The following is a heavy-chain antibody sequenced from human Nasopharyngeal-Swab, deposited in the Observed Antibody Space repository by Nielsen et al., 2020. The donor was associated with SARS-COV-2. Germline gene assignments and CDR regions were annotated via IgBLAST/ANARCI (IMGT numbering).Heavy chain of an antibody. J-gene: IGHJ6*02. CDR1: GYSISSGYY. CDR3: AREDYGDYYGMDV. V-gene: IGHV4-38-2*02. Sequence: GSLRLSFTVSGYSISSGYYWGWIRQPPGKGLEWIGSIYHSGSTYYNPSLKSRVTISVDTSKNQFSLKLSSVTAADTAVYYCAREDYGDYYGMDVWGQGTTVTVSS. D-gene: IGHD4-17*01. CDR2: IYHSGST.